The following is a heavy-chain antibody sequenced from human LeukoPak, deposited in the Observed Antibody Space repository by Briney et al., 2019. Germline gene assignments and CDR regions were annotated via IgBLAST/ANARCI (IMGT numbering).Heavy chain of an antibody. CDR3: ARENRFGYTPGQPMGMDV. CDR1: GYTFTSYY. D-gene: IGHD2-2*02. J-gene: IGHJ6*02. CDR2: INPSGGST. Sequence: ASVKVSCKASGYTFTSYYMHWVRQAPGQGLEWMGIINPSGGSTSYAQKFQGRVTMTRDTSTSTVYMELSSLRSEDTAVYYCARENRFGYTPGQPMGMDVWGQGTTVTVSS. V-gene: IGHV1-46*01.